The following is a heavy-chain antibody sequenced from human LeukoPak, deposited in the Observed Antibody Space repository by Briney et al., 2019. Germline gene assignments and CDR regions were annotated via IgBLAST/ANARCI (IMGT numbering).Heavy chain of an antibody. J-gene: IGHJ4*02. CDR3: ARSGLSRFGF. Sequence: SETLSLTCTVSGYSISSGYYWGWIRQPPGKGLGWIGSIYHSGSTYYNPSLTSRVIISVDTSKNQFSLKLSSVTAADTAVYYCARSGLSRFGFWGQGTLVTVSS. CDR2: IYHSGST. V-gene: IGHV4-38-2*02. CDR1: GYSISSGYY. D-gene: IGHD2/OR15-2a*01.